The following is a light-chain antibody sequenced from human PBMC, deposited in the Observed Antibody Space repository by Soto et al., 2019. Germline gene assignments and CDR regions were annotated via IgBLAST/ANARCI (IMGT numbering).Light chain of an antibody. CDR3: QSYDSSLSAWV. V-gene: IGLV1-40*01. CDR2: GNN. J-gene: IGLJ3*02. CDR1: SPNIGTVYD. Sequence: QSVLTQPPSVSGAPGQRVTISCTGSSPNIGTVYDVHWYQQLPGTAPKLLIYGNNNRPSGVPDRFSGSKSGTSASLAITGLQAEDEADYYCQSYDSSLSAWVFGGGTKVTVL.